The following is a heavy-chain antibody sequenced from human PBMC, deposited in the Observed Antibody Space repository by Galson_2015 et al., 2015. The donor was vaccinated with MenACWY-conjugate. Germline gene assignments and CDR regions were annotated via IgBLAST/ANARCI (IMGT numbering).Heavy chain of an antibody. Sequence: SVKVSCKASGYTFRNYGFTWVRQAPGQGLEWMGRISGKNGNAIYAQKFQDRFIMTTDASTNTAYMELGSLRSDDTATYYCASHLSRNIGYDWGQVTPVTVSS. J-gene: IGHJ1*01. CDR3: ASHLSRNIGYD. V-gene: IGHV1-18*01. D-gene: IGHD2/OR15-2a*01. CDR1: GYTFRNYG. CDR2: ISGKNGNA.